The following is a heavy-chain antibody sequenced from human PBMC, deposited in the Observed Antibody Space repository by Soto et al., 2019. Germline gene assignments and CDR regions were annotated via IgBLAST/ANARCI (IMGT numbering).Heavy chain of an antibody. CDR3: AKVGSSSTLNY. CDR2: ISYDGSNK. V-gene: IGHV3-30*18. CDR1: GFTFSSYG. D-gene: IGHD6-6*01. Sequence: GGSLRLSCAASGFTFSSYGMHWVRQAPGKGLEWVAVISYDGSNKYYADSVKGRFTISRDNSKNTLYLQMNSLRAEDTAVYYCAKVGSSSTLNYWGQGTLVTVSS. J-gene: IGHJ4*02.